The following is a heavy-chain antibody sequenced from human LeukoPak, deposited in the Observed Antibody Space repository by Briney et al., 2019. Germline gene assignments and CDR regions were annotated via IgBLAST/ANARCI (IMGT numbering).Heavy chain of an antibody. CDR2: INPSGGST. Sequence: ASVKVSCKASGYTFTSYYMHWVRQAPGQGLEWMGIINPSGGSTSYAQKFQGRVTMTRDTSTSTVYMELSSLRSEDTAAYYCARAGELRGFDYWGQGTLVTVSS. D-gene: IGHD1-26*01. V-gene: IGHV1-46*01. CDR3: ARAGELRGFDY. J-gene: IGHJ4*02. CDR1: GYTFTSYY.